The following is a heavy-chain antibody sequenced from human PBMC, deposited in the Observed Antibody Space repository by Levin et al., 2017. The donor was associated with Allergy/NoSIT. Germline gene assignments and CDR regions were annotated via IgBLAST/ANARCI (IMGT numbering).Heavy chain of an antibody. CDR1: GWSFSGYY. Sequence: ESLKISCAVYGWSFSGYYWSWIRQPPGKGLEWIGEINHSGSTNYNPSLKSRVTISVDTSKNQFSLKLSSVTAADTAVYYCARVWGIFGVVMLGRRFDPWGQGTLVTVSS. D-gene: IGHD3-3*01. CDR2: INHSGST. CDR3: ARVWGIFGVVMLGRRFDP. V-gene: IGHV4-34*01. J-gene: IGHJ5*02.